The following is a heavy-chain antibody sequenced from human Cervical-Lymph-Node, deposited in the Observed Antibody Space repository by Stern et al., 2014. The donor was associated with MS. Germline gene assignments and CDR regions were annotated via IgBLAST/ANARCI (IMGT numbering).Heavy chain of an antibody. Sequence: VQLVQSGGGLVQPGGSLRLSCAASGFTFSSYSMNWVRQAPGKGLEWVSYISSSSSTIYYADSVKGRFTISRDNAKNSLYLQMNSLRDEDTAVYYCAREAVLVRGVYYFDYWGQGTLVTVSS. CDR3: AREAVLVRGVYYFDY. V-gene: IGHV3-48*02. CDR2: ISSSSSTI. J-gene: IGHJ4*02. CDR1: GFTFSSYS. D-gene: IGHD3-10*01.